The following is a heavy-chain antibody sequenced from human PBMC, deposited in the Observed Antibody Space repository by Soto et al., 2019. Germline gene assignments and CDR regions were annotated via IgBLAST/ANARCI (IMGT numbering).Heavy chain of an antibody. D-gene: IGHD6-13*01. J-gene: IGHJ4*02. V-gene: IGHV1-69*02. Sequence: QVQLVQSGAEVKKPGSSVKVSCKASGGTFSSYTISWVRQAPGQGLEWMGRIIPILGIANYAQKFQGRVTITADKPTSPAYMELSNLRSEDTAVYYCASTPSSIPAAVRGPFDSWGQGTLVTVSS. CDR1: GGTFSSYT. CDR3: ASTPSSIPAAVRGPFDS. CDR2: IIPILGIA.